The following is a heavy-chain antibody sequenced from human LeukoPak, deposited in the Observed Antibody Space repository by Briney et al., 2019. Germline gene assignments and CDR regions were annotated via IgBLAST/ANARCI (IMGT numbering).Heavy chain of an antibody. D-gene: IGHD3-10*01. Sequence: SETLSLTCTVSGGSISSGGYYWSWIRQHPGKGLEWIGYIYYSGSTYYNPSLKSRVTISVDTSKNPFSLKLSSVTAAHTAVYYCARSGRGYKPWGQGTLVTVSS. CDR2: IYYSGST. V-gene: IGHV4-31*03. CDR1: GGSISSGGYY. CDR3: ARSGRGYKP. J-gene: IGHJ5*02.